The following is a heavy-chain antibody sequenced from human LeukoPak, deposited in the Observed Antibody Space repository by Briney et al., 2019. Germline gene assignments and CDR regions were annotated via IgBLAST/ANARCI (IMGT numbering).Heavy chain of an antibody. V-gene: IGHV1-2*02. CDR3: ARAELWMARHFDL. Sequence: ASVKVSCKASGYTFTGYYMLWVRQAPRQVFEWPRRINPDSGDTYYAREFQGRVTMTRDTSISTAYMELSSLKFDATAVYFCARAELWMARHFDLWGRGTLVTVSS. CDR2: INPDSGDT. J-gene: IGHJ2*01. CDR1: GYTFTGYY. D-gene: IGHD5-12*01.